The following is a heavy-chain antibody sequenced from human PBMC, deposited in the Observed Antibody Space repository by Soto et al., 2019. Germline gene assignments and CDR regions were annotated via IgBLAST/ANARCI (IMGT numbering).Heavy chain of an antibody. CDR2: IYHVGST. V-gene: IGHV4-31*03. CDR1: GGSISTVGHY. J-gene: IGHJ4*02. D-gene: IGHD1-1*01. CDR3: ARATGTLRSRNCDY. Sequence: TSETLSLTCSVSGGSISTVGHYWTWIRQPPGKGLEWIGSIYHVGSTYYSKSLRSRLTMSVDTSKSQFSLRLSSVTAADTAVYYCARATGTLRSRNCDYWGQGSLVTVSS.